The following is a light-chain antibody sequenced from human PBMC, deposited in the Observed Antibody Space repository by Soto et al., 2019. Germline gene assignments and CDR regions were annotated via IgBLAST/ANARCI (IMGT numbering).Light chain of an antibody. Sequence: EIVLTQSPATLSSFPGDRVTLSCRASQYINTRLSWYQHRPGQSPRLLIYQTSLRATGVPARFSGGGSGTEFTLTISSLQSDEFAVYYCQQYNSWPLTFGGGTKVDIK. CDR2: QTS. V-gene: IGKV3-15*01. CDR3: QQYNSWPLT. CDR1: QYINTR. J-gene: IGKJ4*01.